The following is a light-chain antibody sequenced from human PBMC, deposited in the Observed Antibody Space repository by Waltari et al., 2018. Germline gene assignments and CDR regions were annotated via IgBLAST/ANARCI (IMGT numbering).Light chain of an antibody. V-gene: IGLV4-69*01. CDR3: QTGGHGTWV. J-gene: IGLJ3*02. CDR1: SGHSTNI. Sequence: QLVLTQSPSASASLGASAKLTCTLTSGHSTNIIAWLQQHPEKGPRYLMNVNSDGSHNKGVGIPDRFSGSSSGAERYLTISSLQSEDEADYYCQTGGHGTWVFGGGTRLTVL. CDR2: VNSDGSH.